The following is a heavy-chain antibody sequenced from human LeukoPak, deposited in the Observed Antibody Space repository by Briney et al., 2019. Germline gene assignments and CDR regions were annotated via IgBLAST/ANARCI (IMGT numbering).Heavy chain of an antibody. CDR1: GFTFSSYW. CDR3: AREAYGGNSLDY. D-gene: IGHD4-23*01. J-gene: IGHJ4*02. V-gene: IGHV3-7*01. Sequence: GRSLRLSCAASGFTFSSYWMSWVRQAPGKGLEWVANIKQDGSEKYYVDSVKGRFTISRDNAKNSLYLQMSSLRAEDTAVYYCAREAYGGNSLDYWGQGTLVTVSS. CDR2: IKQDGSEK.